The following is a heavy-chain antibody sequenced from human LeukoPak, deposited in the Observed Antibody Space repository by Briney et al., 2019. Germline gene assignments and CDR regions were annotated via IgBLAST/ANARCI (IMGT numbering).Heavy chain of an antibody. V-gene: IGHV3-30*18. Sequence: PGRSLRLSCAASGFTFSSYGLHWVRQAPGKGLERVAVISHDGSNEYYADSVKGRFTISRDNSKNTLFLQMNSLRAEDTAVYYCAKKDGYSGYAFDYWGQGTLVTVSS. J-gene: IGHJ4*02. CDR2: ISHDGSNE. CDR3: AKKDGYSGYAFDY. D-gene: IGHD5-12*01. CDR1: GFTFSSYG.